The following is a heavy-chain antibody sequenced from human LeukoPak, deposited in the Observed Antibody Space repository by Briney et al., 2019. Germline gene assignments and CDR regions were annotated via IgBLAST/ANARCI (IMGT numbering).Heavy chain of an antibody. J-gene: IGHJ4*02. CDR2: IYSDGRT. CDR1: GFTVSSNY. D-gene: IGHD3-3*01. V-gene: IGHV3-53*01. CDR3: ARGVPYDSWSGPHYSDY. Sequence: PGGSLRLSCAASGFTVSSNYMSWVRQAPGKGLEWVSVIYSDGRTYYADSVKGRFTISRDNSKNTLYLETNSLRAEDTAVYYCARGVPYDSWSGPHYSDYWGQGTLVTVSS.